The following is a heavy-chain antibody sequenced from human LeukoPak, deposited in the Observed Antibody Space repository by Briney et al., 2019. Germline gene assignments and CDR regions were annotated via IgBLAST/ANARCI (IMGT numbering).Heavy chain of an antibody. Sequence: GRSLRLSCAASGFTFSSHGMHWVRQAPGKGLEWVAVISYDGSNKYYADSVKGRFTISRDNSKNTLYLQMNSLRAEDTAVYYCARLSIAVAGFDAFDIWGQGTMVTVSS. CDR1: GFTFSSHG. V-gene: IGHV3-30*03. CDR3: ARLSIAVAGFDAFDI. D-gene: IGHD6-19*01. CDR2: ISYDGSNK. J-gene: IGHJ3*02.